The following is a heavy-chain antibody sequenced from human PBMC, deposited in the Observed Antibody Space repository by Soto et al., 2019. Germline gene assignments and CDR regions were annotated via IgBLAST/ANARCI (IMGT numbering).Heavy chain of an antibody. CDR3: AREGAARSSYYYGMDV. CDR1: GFTFSSYA. V-gene: IGHV3-30-3*01. CDR2: ISYDGSSK. Sequence: GGSLRLSCAASGFTFSSYAMHWVRQAPGKGLEWVAVISYDGSSKYYADSVKGRFIISRDNSKNTLYLQMNSLRAEDTAVYYCAREGAARSSYYYGMDVWGQGTTVTVSS. J-gene: IGHJ6*02. D-gene: IGHD6-6*01.